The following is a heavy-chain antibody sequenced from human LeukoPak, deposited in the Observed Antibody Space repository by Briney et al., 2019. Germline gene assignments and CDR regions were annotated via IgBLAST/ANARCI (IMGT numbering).Heavy chain of an antibody. CDR1: GLTFSDYN. D-gene: IGHD3-22*01. Sequence: GGSLRLSCAASGLTFSDYNMNWVRQAPGKGLEWVSSITSRSSYIYYADSVKGRFTISRDNAKNPLFLQMNNLRVEDTAVYYCARSGESSSYLPYDYWGQGTLVTVSS. V-gene: IGHV3-21*01. CDR2: ITSRSSYI. CDR3: ARSGESSSYLPYDY. J-gene: IGHJ4*02.